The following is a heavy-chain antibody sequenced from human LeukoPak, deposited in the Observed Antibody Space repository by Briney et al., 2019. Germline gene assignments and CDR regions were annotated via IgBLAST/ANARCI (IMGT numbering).Heavy chain of an antibody. CDR2: IKTDGSEK. V-gene: IGHV3-7*01. CDR1: GFIFSSSW. Sequence: PWGSLSLSCAASGFIFSSSWMSWVRQAPRKGLEWVATIKTDGSEKSHVDSVSGRFTISRDNTKDSLFLQMKSLRVDDTAVYYCVRGGTYWTVSWGQGTLVTVSS. J-gene: IGHJ5*01. CDR3: VRGGTYWTVS.